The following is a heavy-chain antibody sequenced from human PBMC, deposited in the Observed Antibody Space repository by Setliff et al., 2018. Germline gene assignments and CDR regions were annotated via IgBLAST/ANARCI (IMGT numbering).Heavy chain of an antibody. CDR3: RRWFGETSRDY. Sequence: LRLSCAASGFIVSNNEMSWVRQAPGKGLEWVSVTYADGATNYADSVKGRFTISRDNSKNALYLQMNSLRAEDTAVYYCRRWFGETSRDYWGQGTLVTVSS. D-gene: IGHD3-10*01. V-gene: IGHV3-53*01. CDR2: TYADGAT. CDR1: GFIVSNNE. J-gene: IGHJ4*02.